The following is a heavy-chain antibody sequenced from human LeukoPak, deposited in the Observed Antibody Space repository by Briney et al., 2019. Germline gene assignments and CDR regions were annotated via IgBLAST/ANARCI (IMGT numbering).Heavy chain of an antibody. Sequence: GGSLRLSCAASGSTFNTYAMSWVRQAPWERLQWVSGISDSGGNTYYADSVRGRFTISRDNSKNTLYLQMNSLRAEDTAVYYCARHRSSWLIDYWGQGTLVTVSS. CDR3: ARHRSSWLIDY. CDR1: GSTFNTYA. CDR2: ISDSGGNT. D-gene: IGHD6-6*01. J-gene: IGHJ4*02. V-gene: IGHV3-23*01.